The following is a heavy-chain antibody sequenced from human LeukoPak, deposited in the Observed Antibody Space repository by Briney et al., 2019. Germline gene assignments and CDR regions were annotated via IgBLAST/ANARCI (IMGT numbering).Heavy chain of an antibody. V-gene: IGHV5-51*03. J-gene: IGHJ4*02. Sequence: GESLNISCKGSGYSFNTSWIGWVRQMPGKGLEWMGLIYPDDSDIRYSPSVQGHVTISADKSISTAYLQWSSLKASDTAMYYCARGEIVEGTTSHFDNWGQGTLVTVSS. D-gene: IGHD1-26*01. CDR2: IYPDDSDI. CDR3: ARGEIVEGTTSHFDN. CDR1: GYSFNTSW.